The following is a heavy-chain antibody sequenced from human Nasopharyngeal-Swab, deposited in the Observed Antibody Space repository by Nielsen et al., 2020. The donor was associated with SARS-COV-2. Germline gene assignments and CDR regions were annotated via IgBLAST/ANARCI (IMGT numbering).Heavy chain of an antibody. V-gene: IGHV4-59*08. CDR1: GGSINDYY. J-gene: IGHJ4*02. CDR2: VYYTGGT. Sequence: GSLRLSCTVSGGSINDYYCHWIRQPPGKGLEWVGYVYYTGGTSYNPSLKSRVTISLDTSKKQFSLRLTSVTPADTAIYYCARMDAATDFWGQGTLVTSPQ. CDR3: ARMDAATDF. D-gene: IGHD2-15*01.